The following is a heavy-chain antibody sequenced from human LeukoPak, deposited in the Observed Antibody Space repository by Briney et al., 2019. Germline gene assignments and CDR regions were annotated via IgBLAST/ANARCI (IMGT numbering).Heavy chain of an antibody. CDR3: ARGDDYSNLNFDY. J-gene: IGHJ4*02. D-gene: IGHD4-11*01. Sequence: GASVKVSCKASGYTFTSYGISWVRQATGQGLEWMGWMNPNSGNTGYAQKFQGRVTITRNTSISTAYMELSSLRSEDTAVYYCARGDDYSNLNFDYWGQGTLVTVSS. CDR1: GYTFTSYG. V-gene: IGHV1-8*03. CDR2: MNPNSGNT.